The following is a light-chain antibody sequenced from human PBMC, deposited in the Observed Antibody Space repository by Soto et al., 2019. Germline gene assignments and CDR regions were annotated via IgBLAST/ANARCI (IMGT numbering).Light chain of an antibody. CDR1: SSNIGSNT. V-gene: IGLV1-44*01. J-gene: IGLJ2*01. Sequence: QSVLTQPPSASGTPGQRVTISCSGSSSNIGSNTVNWYQQLPGTAPKLLIYSNNQRPSGGPDRFSGSKSGTSASLAISGLQSEDEADYYCAAWDDSLNGVVFGGGTTVTVL. CDR2: SNN. CDR3: AAWDDSLNGVV.